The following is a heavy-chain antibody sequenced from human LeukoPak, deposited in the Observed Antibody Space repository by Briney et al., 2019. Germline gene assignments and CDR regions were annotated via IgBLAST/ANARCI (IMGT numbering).Heavy chain of an antibody. Sequence: GGSLRLSCAASGFAFSVYAMSWLRQPPGKGLEWVSTINANSGTTSYAASVRGRFTISRDNSKNTPYLQLNTLRADDTATYYCAKPISGGLAVTADWFHPWGQGTLVVASS. D-gene: IGHD6-19*01. J-gene: IGHJ5*01. V-gene: IGHV3-23*01. CDR2: INANSGTT. CDR1: GFAFSVYA. CDR3: AKPISGGLAVTADWFHP.